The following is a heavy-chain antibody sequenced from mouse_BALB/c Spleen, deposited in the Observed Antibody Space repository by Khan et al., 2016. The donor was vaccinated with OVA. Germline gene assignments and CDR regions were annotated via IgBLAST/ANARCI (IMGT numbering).Heavy chain of an antibody. Sequence: EVELVESGGGLVKPGGSLKLSCAASGFTFSSYTMSWVRQTPEKRLEWVATISSGGSYTYYADSVKGRFTISRDNAKNTQYLQMSSLKSEETAMYYCTRGEGYYGNANAIDYWGQGTTVTVSS. CDR3: TRGEGYYGNANAIDY. CDR2: ISSGGSYT. V-gene: IGHV5-6-4*01. CDR1: GFTFSSYT. D-gene: IGHD2-1*01. J-gene: IGHJ4*01.